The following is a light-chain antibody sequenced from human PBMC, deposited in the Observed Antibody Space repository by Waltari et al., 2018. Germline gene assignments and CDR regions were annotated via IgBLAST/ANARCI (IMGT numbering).Light chain of an antibody. J-gene: IGLJ3*02. V-gene: IGLV1-40*01. CDR3: QSYDSSLSGSV. Sequence: QSVLTQPPSVSGAPGQRVTIPCTGSSSNIGAGYDVHWYQQLPGTAPKLLIYDNSNRPWGVPDRFSGSKSGTSASLAITGLQAEDDAEYYCQSYDSSLSGSVFGGGTKLTVL. CDR2: DNS. CDR1: SSNIGAGYD.